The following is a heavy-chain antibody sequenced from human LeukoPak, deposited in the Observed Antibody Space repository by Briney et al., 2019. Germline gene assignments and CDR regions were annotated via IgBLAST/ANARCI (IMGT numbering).Heavy chain of an antibody. CDR3: ARPWNGTMIGFDY. CDR1: GGSISSSSYY. J-gene: IGHJ4*02. D-gene: IGHD3-22*01. V-gene: IGHV4-39*01. Sequence: SETLSLTCTVSGGSISSSSYYWGWIRQPPGTGLEWIGSIYYSGSTYYNPSLKSRVTISVDTSKNQFSLKLSSVTAADTAVYYCARPWNGTMIGFDYWGQGTLVTVSS. CDR2: IYYSGST.